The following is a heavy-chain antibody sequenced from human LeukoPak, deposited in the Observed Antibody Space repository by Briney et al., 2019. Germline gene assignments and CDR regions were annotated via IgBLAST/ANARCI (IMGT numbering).Heavy chain of an antibody. CDR1: GFTFSSHS. V-gene: IGHV3-21*01. J-gene: IGHJ4*02. CDR2: ISSSSSYI. D-gene: IGHD2-2*01. CDR3: ARISYCSSTSCHPSNY. Sequence: GGSLRLSCAASGFTFSSHSMNWVRQAPGKGLEWVSSISSSSSYIYYADSVKGRFTISRDNAKNSLYLQMNSLRAEDTAVYYCARISYCSSTSCHPSNYWGQGTLVTVSS.